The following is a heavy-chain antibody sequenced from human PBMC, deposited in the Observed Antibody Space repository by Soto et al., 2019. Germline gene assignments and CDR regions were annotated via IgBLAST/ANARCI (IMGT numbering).Heavy chain of an antibody. CDR1: GYTFTGYY. D-gene: IGHD2-8*01. CDR2: INPNSGGT. J-gene: IGHJ6*02. Sequence: ASVKVSCKASGYTFTGYYMHWVRQAPGQGLEWMGWINPNSGGTNYAQKFQGWVTMTRDTSISTAYMELSRLRSDDTAVYYCARAQTKMLIAHYYYGMDVWGQGTTDTVSS. CDR3: ARAQTKMLIAHYYYGMDV. V-gene: IGHV1-2*04.